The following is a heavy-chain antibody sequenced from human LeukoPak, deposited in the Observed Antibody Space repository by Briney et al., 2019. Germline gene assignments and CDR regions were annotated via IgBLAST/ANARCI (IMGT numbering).Heavy chain of an antibody. Sequence: GGSLRLSCAASGFTFNKFAMSWVRQAPGKGLEWVAIISYDGNDKYYTDSVKGRFTISRDKSKNTLYLQMNSLRAEDTAVYYCARDRDTAMGLWGQGTLVTVSS. CDR2: ISYDGNDK. CDR1: GFTFNKFA. V-gene: IGHV3-30-3*01. J-gene: IGHJ4*02. D-gene: IGHD5-18*01. CDR3: ARDRDTAMGL.